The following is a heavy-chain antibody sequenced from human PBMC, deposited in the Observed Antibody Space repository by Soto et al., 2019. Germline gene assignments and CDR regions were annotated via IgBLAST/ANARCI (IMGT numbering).Heavy chain of an antibody. D-gene: IGHD5-12*01. CDR3: ARDLGRDGYNFRFDY. Sequence: QVQLVQSGAEVKKPGASVKVSCKASGYTFTSYYMHWVRQAPGQGLEWMGGIIPIFGTANYAQKFQGRVTITADESTSTAYMELSSLRSEDTAVYYCARDLGRDGYNFRFDYWGQGTLVTVSS. V-gene: IGHV1-69*01. J-gene: IGHJ4*02. CDR1: GYTFTSYY. CDR2: IIPIFGTA.